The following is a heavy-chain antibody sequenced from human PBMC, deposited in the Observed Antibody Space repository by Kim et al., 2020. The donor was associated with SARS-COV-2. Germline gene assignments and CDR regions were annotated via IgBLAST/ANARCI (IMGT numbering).Heavy chain of an antibody. J-gene: IGHJ4*02. Sequence: GGSLRLSCAASGFTFSSYAMHWVRQAPGKGLEWVAVISYDGSNKYYADSVKGRFTISRDNSKNTLYLQMNSLRAEDTAVYYCARDTGRYCSGGSCYPDYWGQGTLVTVSS. V-gene: IGHV3-30*04. CDR3: ARDTGRYCSGGSCYPDY. CDR2: ISYDGSNK. D-gene: IGHD2-15*01. CDR1: GFTFSSYA.